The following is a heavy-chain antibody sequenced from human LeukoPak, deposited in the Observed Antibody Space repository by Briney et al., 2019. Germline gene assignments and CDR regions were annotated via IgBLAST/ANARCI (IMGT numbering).Heavy chain of an antibody. D-gene: IGHD6-13*01. V-gene: IGHV5-51*01. J-gene: IGHJ4*02. CDR2: IYPGDSDT. CDR1: GYSFTNYW. CDR3: ARSYSSSWYPWDY. Sequence: GESLKISCKASGYSFTNYWIGWVRQMPGKGLEWMGIIYPGDSDTRYSPSFQGRVTISADKSISTAYLQWSSLKASDTAMYYCARSYSSSWYPWDYWGQGTLVTVSS.